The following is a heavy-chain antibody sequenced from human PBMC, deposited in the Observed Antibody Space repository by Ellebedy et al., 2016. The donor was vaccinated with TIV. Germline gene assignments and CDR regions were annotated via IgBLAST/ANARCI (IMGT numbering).Heavy chain of an antibody. J-gene: IGHJ4*02. CDR2: IDPSDSYT. CDR3: ATSRSVIIAAAGY. Sequence: GESLKISCKTSGYSFTSYWIGWVRQMPGKGLEWMGRIDPSDSYTNYSPSFQGHVTISADKSISTAYLQWSSLKASDTAMYYCATSRSVIIAAAGYWGQGTLVTVSS. V-gene: IGHV5-10-1*01. CDR1: GYSFTSYW. D-gene: IGHD6-13*01.